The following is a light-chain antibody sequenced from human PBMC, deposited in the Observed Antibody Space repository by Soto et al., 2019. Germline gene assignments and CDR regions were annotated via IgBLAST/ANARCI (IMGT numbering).Light chain of an antibody. CDR1: QSINTRY. CDR3: QQYDDSARYK. CDR2: ATS. V-gene: IGKV3-20*01. J-gene: IGKJ2*01. Sequence: EVVLIQSPGTLSLSPGERATLSCRASQSINTRYSAWYQQKPGQPPRLLIYATSSRAPGIPDRFSGSGSGTDFTLTISRLEPEDFAVYYCQQYDDSARYKFGQGTNLDIK.